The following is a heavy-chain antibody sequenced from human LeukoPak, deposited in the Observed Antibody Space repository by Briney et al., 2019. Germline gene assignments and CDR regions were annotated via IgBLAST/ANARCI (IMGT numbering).Heavy chain of an antibody. V-gene: IGHV4-59*01. CDR2: IYYSGST. D-gene: IGHD2-2*03. CDR3: ARSLDGYCSSTSCTMFDY. Sequence: TSETLSLTCTVSGGSISSYYWSWIRQPPGKGLEWIGYIYYSGSTNYNPSLKSRVTISVDTSKNQFSLKLSSVTVADTAVYYCARSLDGYCSSTSCTMFDYWGQGTLVTVSS. CDR1: GGSISSYY. J-gene: IGHJ4*02.